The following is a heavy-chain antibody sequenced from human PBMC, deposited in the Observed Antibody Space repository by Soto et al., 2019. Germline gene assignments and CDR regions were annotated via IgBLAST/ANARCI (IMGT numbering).Heavy chain of an antibody. J-gene: IGHJ4*02. CDR1: GDTFNFYS. CDR2: VNPILSMS. V-gene: IGHV1-69*02. CDR3: ACNYGSGYRAFDS. D-gene: IGHD3-10*01. Sequence: QVQLVQSGAEVKSAGSSVKVSCKASGDTFNFYSINWVRQAPGLGLEWVGRVNPILSMSNYAQRFQGRVTXTXDXXPGTAYMERRGLRSEDTAIYYCACNYGSGYRAFDSWGQGALVTVSS.